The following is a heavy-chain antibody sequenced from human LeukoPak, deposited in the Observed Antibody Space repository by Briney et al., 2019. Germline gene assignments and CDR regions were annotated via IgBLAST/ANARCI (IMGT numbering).Heavy chain of an antibody. V-gene: IGHV4-30-4*01. CDR3: ARAAPLLYSSSTPFDY. Sequence: SQTLSLTCTVSGGSISSGDYYWSWIRQPPGKGLEWIGYIYYSGSTYYNPSLKSRVTISVDTSKNQFSLKLSSVTAADTAVYYCARAAPLLYSSSTPFDYWGQGTLVTVSS. CDR2: IYYSGST. D-gene: IGHD6-13*01. J-gene: IGHJ4*02. CDR1: GGSISSGDYY.